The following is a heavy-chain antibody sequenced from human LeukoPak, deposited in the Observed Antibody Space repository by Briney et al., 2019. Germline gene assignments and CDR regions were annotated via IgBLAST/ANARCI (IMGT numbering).Heavy chain of an antibody. Sequence: PSETLSLTCTVSGGSISSYYWSWIRQPPGKGLEWIGNIYTSGSTNYNPSLKSRVTMSVDTSKNQFSLKLSSVTAADTAVYYCARDPTSFDSSSWGILWFDPWGQGTLVTVSS. CDR2: IYTSGST. D-gene: IGHD6-13*01. CDR3: ARDPTSFDSSSWGILWFDP. V-gene: IGHV4-4*07. CDR1: GGSISSYY. J-gene: IGHJ5*02.